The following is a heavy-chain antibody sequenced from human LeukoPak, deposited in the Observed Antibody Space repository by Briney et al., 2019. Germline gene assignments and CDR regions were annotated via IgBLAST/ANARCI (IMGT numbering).Heavy chain of an antibody. V-gene: IGHV4-34*01. CDR3: ARVSPTLYDSSGYPDY. CDR2: INHSGST. CDR1: GFSFSDSY. D-gene: IGHD3-22*01. Sequence: LTLSCVVSGFSFSDSYMTWIRQPPGKGLEWIGEINHSGSTYYNPSLKSRVTISVDTSKNQFSLKLSSVTAADTAVYYCARVSPTLYDSSGYPDYWGQGTLVTVSS. J-gene: IGHJ4*02.